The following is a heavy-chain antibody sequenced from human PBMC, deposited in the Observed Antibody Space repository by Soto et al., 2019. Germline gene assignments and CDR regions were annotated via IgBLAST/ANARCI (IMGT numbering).Heavy chain of an antibody. J-gene: IGHJ4*02. CDR3: ARGTFLEWLFFDY. CDR1: GFTFSSYA. D-gene: IGHD3-3*01. Sequence: GGSLRLSCAASGFTFSSYAMHWVRQAPGKGLEWVAVISYDGSNKYYADSVKGRFTISRDNSKNTLYLQMNSLRAEDTAVYYCARGTFLEWLFFDYWGQGTLVTVSS. V-gene: IGHV3-30-3*01. CDR2: ISYDGSNK.